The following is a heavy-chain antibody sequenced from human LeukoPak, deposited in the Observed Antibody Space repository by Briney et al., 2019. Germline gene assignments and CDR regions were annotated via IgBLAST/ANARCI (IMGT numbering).Heavy chain of an antibody. CDR3: TAGLRKTDDDS. CDR2: VRTTAEGETT. Sequence: SLRLSCEGSGFNFNDAWMSWIRQAPGKGLEWVGRVRTTAEGETTDYAAPVRGRFIISRDDSKNMVFLQMNGLETEDTAIYYCTAGLRKTDDDSWGQGTLVTVSS. D-gene: IGHD4-17*01. CDR1: GFNFNDAW. V-gene: IGHV3-15*01. J-gene: IGHJ4*02.